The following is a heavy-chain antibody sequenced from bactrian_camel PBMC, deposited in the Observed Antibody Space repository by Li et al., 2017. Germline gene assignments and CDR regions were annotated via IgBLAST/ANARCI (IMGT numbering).Heavy chain of an antibody. CDR3: AAGTRIIVGDYCDGITA. D-gene: IGHD3*01. J-gene: IGHJ6*01. V-gene: IGHV3S53*01. CDR2: ITSDGST. CDR1: GYSSIANC. Sequence: HVQLVESGGGSVDAGGSLRLSCAASGYSSIANCMGWYRQGIGEEREGVAVITSDGSTVYANSVKGRFTISQDNAKNIIYLQMSSLTPDDTAMYYCAAGTRIIVGDYCDGITAWGQGTQVTVS.